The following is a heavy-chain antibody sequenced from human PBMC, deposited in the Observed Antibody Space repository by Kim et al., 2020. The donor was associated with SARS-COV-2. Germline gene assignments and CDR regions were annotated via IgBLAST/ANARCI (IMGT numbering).Heavy chain of an antibody. Sequence: GSGRRTYYADYVKGRFTIARENSKNTLYLQRNSLRAEDTAVYYCAKAWDYWGQGTLVTVSS. J-gene: IGHJ4*02. CDR3: AKAWDY. CDR2: GSGRRT. V-gene: IGHV3-23*01.